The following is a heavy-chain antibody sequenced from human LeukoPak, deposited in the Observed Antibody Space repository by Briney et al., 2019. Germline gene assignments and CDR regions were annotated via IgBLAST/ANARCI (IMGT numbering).Heavy chain of an antibody. V-gene: IGHV1-69*13. J-gene: IGHJ3*01. CDR3: ARSSGYCSGSTCCGGGAVFDL. CDR1: GITFSAYV. CDR2: IIPVFSTT. D-gene: IGHD2-2*03. Sequence: ASVKVSCKTSGITFSAYVITWVRQAPGQGLEWMGGIIPVFSTTTYAQKFQGRVTITADESTNTAYMEVNSLRSEDTAVYYCARSSGYCSGSTCCGGGAVFDLWGQGTMVAVSS.